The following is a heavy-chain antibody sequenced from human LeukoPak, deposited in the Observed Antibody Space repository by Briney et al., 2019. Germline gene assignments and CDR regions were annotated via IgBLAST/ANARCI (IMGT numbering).Heavy chain of an antibody. CDR3: ARQGYADFSSRPFDY. J-gene: IGHJ4*02. CDR1: GGSISSYY. CDR2: IYTSGST. D-gene: IGHD4-17*01. Sequence: SETLSLTCTVSGGSISSYYWSWIRQPAGKGLEWIGRIYTSGSTNYNPSLKSRVTISVDTSKNQFSLKLNSVTAADTAVYYCARQGYADFSSRPFDYWGQGTLVTVSS. V-gene: IGHV4-4*07.